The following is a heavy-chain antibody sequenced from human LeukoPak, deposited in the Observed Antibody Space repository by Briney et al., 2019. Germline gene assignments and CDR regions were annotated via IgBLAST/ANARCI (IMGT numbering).Heavy chain of an antibody. CDR3: AREDDTGEGFDY. Sequence: ASVKVSCKASGYTFTGYYMHWVRQAPGQGLEWMGWINPNSGGTNYAQKFQGRVTMTRDTSISTAYTELSRLRSDDTAVYYCAREDDTGEGFDYWGQGTLVTVSS. J-gene: IGHJ4*02. V-gene: IGHV1-2*02. D-gene: IGHD3-16*01. CDR2: INPNSGGT. CDR1: GYTFTGYY.